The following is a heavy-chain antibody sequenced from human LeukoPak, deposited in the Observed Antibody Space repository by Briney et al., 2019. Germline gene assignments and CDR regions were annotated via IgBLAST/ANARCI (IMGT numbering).Heavy chain of an antibody. Sequence: GGSLRLSCAASGFTFSSYNMNWVHPAPGKGLEWVSSISSSSSYIYYADSVRGRFTISRDNAKNTLYLQMNSLRPGDTAVYYCARDSANYYDSSGYYNAFDVWGQGTMVTVSS. J-gene: IGHJ3*01. CDR2: ISSSSSYI. V-gene: IGHV3-21*01. CDR3: ARDSANYYDSSGYYNAFDV. D-gene: IGHD3-22*01. CDR1: GFTFSSYN.